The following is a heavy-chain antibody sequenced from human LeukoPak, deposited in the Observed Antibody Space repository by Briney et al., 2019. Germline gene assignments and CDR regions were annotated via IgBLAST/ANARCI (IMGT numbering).Heavy chain of an antibody. J-gene: IGHJ3*02. CDR1: GCTFSSYW. Sequence: GGSLRLSCAASGCTFSSYWMHWVRQAPGKGLVWVSRINSDGSSTSYADSVKGRFTISRDNAKNTLYLQMNSLRAEDTAVYYCARGAYGDYGFYAFDIWGQGTMVTVSS. CDR2: INSDGSST. CDR3: ARGAYGDYGFYAFDI. D-gene: IGHD4-17*01. V-gene: IGHV3-74*01.